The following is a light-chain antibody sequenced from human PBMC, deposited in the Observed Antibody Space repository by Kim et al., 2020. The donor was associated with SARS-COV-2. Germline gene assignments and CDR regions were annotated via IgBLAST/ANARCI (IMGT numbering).Light chain of an antibody. Sequence: SPEQSITISCTGSSSDIGSYNLVSWYQQHPGKAPKLLIHEVTKRPTGVSDRFSGSKSGDTASLTISGLQAEDEADYYCFSYAGTLGFGTGTKVTVL. J-gene: IGLJ1*01. V-gene: IGLV2-23*02. CDR3: FSYAGTLG. CDR1: SSDIGSYNL. CDR2: EVT.